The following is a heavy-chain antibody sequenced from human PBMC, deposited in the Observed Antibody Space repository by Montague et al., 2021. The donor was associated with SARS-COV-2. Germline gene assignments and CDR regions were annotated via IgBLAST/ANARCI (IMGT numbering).Heavy chain of an antibody. J-gene: IGHJ6*03. V-gene: IGHV4-34*01. D-gene: IGHD6-6*01. CDR2: INHSGST. CDR3: ARGVRQLGVRYYYYYIDV. Sequence: SETLSLTCAVYGGSFSGYYWSWIRQPPGKGLEWIGEINHSGSTNYNPSLKSRVTISMDTSKNQFSLKLSSVTAADTVVYYCARGVRQLGVRYYYYYIDVWDKGTTVTVSS. CDR1: GGSFSGYY.